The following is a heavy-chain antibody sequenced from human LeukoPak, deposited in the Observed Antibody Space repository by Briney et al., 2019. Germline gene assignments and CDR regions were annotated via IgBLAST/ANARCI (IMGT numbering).Heavy chain of an antibody. V-gene: IGHV3-13*01. J-gene: IGHJ5*02. CDR3: ARGKRYSSSWFYNRFDP. D-gene: IGHD6-13*01. Sequence: GGSLRLSCEASGFTFSSYDMHWVRQTKGKGLEWVSGIGTTGDTHYPDSVKGRFTVSRENAKNSLYLQMNSLRAGDTAVYYCARGKRYSSSWFYNRFDPWGQGTLVTVSS. CDR1: GFTFSSYD. CDR2: IGTTGDT.